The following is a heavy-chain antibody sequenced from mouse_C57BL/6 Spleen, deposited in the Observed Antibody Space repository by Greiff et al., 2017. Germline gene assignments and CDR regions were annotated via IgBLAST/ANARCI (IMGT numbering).Heavy chain of an antibody. Sequence: QVQLQQPGAELVKPGASVKLSCKASGYTFTSYWMHWVKQRPGQGLEWIGMIHPNSGSTNYNEKFKSKATLTVDQSSSTAYMQLSSLTSEDSAVYYCARSPLSYFDYWGQGTTLTVSS. V-gene: IGHV1-64*01. CDR3: ARSPLSYFDY. J-gene: IGHJ2*01. CDR1: GYTFTSYW. CDR2: IHPNSGST.